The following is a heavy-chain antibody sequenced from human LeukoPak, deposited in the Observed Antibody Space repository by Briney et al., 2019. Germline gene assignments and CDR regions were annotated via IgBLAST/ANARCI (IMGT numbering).Heavy chain of an antibody. J-gene: IGHJ4*02. CDR3: ARDHNYAFDN. CDR1: GFPFSDYS. CDR2: IGISSGNA. Sequence: GGSLRLSCTASGFPFSDYSMNWVRQAPGKGLEWISYIGISSGNAKYADSVKGRFTISADNARNSLYLQMNSLRVEDTAVYYCARDHNYAFDNWGQGTLVSVSS. D-gene: IGHD1-1*01. V-gene: IGHV3-48*04.